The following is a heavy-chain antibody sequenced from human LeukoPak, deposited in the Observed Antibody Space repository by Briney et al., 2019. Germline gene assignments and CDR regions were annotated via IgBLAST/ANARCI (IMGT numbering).Heavy chain of an antibody. J-gene: IGHJ4*02. CDR1: GYTFTSYA. CDR2: INTNTGNP. V-gene: IGHV7-4-1*02. D-gene: IGHD6-19*01. Sequence: ASVKVSCKASGYTFTSYAMNWVRQAPGQGLEWMGWINTNTGNPTYAQGFTGRFVFSLDTSVSTAYLQISSLKAEDTAVYYCARDRSSDWYAEGSDLDYWGQGTLVTVSS. CDR3: ARDRSSDWYAEGSDLDY.